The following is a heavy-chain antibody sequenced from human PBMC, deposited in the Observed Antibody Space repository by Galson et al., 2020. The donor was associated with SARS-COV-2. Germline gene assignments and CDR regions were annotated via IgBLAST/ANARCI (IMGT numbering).Heavy chain of an antibody. CDR2: INHSGST. CDR1: GGSFSGYY. Sequence: SEPLSLTCAVYGGSFSGYYWSWIRQPPGKGLEWIGEINHSGSTNYNPSLKSRVTISVDTSKNQFSLKLSSVTAADTAAYYCARGRDFWSGYPRYYYYYYMDVWGKGTTVTVAS. J-gene: IGHJ6*03. CDR3: ARGRDFWSGYPRYYYYYYMDV. D-gene: IGHD3-3*01. V-gene: IGHV4-34*01.